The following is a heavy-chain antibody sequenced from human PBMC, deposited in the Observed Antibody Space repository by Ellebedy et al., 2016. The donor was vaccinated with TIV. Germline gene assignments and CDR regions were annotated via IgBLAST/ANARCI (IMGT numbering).Heavy chain of an antibody. J-gene: IGHJ4*02. D-gene: IGHD2-15*01. CDR3: ARTYCSGGSCLDY. Sequence: MPSETLSLTCTVSGGSISSSSYYWGWIRQPPGKGLEWIGCIYYSGSTYYNPSLKSRVTISVDTSKNQFSLKLSSVTAADTAVYYCARTYCSGGSCLDYWGQGTLVTVSS. CDR2: IYYSGST. CDR1: GGSISSSSYY. V-gene: IGHV4-39*07.